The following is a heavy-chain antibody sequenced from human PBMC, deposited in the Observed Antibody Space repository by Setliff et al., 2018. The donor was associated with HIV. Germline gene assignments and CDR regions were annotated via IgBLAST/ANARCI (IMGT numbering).Heavy chain of an antibody. CDR2: IKQDGSEK. CDR3: ARDYWGNSYFDY. Sequence: HPGGSLRLSCAASGFTFSKYWMSWVRQGPGKGLEWVANIKQDGSEKHYVGSVKGRFTISRDNDKKLLILQMNSLAAEDMAVYYCARDYWGNSYFDYWGQGTRVTVSS. D-gene: IGHD3-16*01. V-gene: IGHV3-7*03. CDR1: GFTFSKYW. J-gene: IGHJ4*02.